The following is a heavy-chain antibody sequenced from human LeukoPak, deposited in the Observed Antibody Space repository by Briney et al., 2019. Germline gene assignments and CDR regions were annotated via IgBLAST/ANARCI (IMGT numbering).Heavy chain of an antibody. Sequence: GRSPRLSCAASEFTFDDYAMHWVRQAPGKGLEWVSGISWNSGSIGYADSVKGRFTISRDNAKNSLYLQMNSLRAEDTALYYCAKDFSGYYFDYWGQGTLVTVSS. CDR3: AKDFSGYYFDY. CDR2: ISWNSGSI. J-gene: IGHJ4*02. V-gene: IGHV3-9*01. CDR1: EFTFDDYA.